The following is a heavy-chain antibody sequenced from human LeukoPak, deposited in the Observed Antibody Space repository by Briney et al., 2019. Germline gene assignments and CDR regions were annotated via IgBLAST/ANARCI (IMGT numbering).Heavy chain of an antibody. CDR2: ISWNSGSI. D-gene: IGHD1-26*01. Sequence: PGGSLRLSCAASGFTFDDYAMHWVRQAPGKGLEWVSGISWNSGSIGYADSVKGRFTISRDNAKNSLYLQMNSLRAEDTALYYCAKLRIPLSMVVGATDAFDIWGQGTMVTVSS. V-gene: IGHV3-9*01. J-gene: IGHJ3*02. CDR1: GFTFDDYA. CDR3: AKLRIPLSMVVGATDAFDI.